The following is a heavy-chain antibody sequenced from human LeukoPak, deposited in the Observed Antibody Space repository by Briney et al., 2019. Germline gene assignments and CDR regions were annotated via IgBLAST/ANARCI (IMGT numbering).Heavy chain of an antibody. D-gene: IGHD1-26*01. J-gene: IGHJ4*02. Sequence: GGSLRLSCAASGFTFSSYAMSWVRQAPGKGLEWVSAISGSGGSTYYADSVKGRFTISRGNSKNTLYLQMNSLRAEDTAVYYCAKDTIEWELLTDYWGQGTLVTVSS. CDR2: ISGSGGST. CDR1: GFTFSSYA. V-gene: IGHV3-23*01. CDR3: AKDTIEWELLTDY.